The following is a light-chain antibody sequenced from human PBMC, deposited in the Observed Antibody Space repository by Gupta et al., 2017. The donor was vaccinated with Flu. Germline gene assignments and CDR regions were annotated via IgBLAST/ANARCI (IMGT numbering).Light chain of an antibody. CDR3: QYYGSSL. V-gene: IGKV3-20*01. CDR1: QSVTSSY. J-gene: IGKJ4*01. Sequence: EIVLTQSPGTLSLSPGERATLSCRASQSVTSSYLAWYQQKPGQAPRLLIYGASSRATGIPDRVSGSGSGTDFTLTSSRLEPEDFAVYYCQYYGSSLFGGGTKVEIK. CDR2: GAS.